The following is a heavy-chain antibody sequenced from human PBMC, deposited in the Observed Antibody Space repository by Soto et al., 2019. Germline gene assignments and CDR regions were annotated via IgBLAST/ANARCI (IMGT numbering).Heavy chain of an antibody. CDR3: ARGSIAAAPYYYYGMDV. CDR2: IYYSGST. Sequence: PSETLSLTGTVSGGSISSSSYYWGWIRQPPGKGLEWIGSIYYSGSTYYNPSLKSRVTISVDTSKNQFSLKLSSVTAADTAVYYCARGSIAAAPYYYYGMDVWGQGTTVTVSS. J-gene: IGHJ6*02. CDR1: GGSISSSSYY. D-gene: IGHD6-13*01. V-gene: IGHV4-39*01.